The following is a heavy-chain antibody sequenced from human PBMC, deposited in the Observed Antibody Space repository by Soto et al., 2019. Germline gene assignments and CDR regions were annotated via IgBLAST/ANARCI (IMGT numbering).Heavy chain of an antibody. J-gene: IGHJ6*02. Sequence: GGSLRLSCLASGFTFTDHYMDWVRQAPGTGLEWIARTKNKPNNYTTTYAASVKGRFTISRDDSESSLYLQMNNLTTEDTAVYYCAREIRRDYYYYYPLDVWGQGTTVTVSS. CDR3: AREIRRDYYYYYPLDV. CDR1: GFTFTDHY. V-gene: IGHV3-72*01. CDR2: TKNKPNNYTT.